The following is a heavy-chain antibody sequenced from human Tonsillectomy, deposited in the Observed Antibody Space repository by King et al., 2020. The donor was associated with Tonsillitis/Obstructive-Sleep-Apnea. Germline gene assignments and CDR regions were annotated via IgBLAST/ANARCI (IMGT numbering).Heavy chain of an antibody. CDR2: IRCSGGST. CDR1: GFTFSSYA. V-gene: IGHV3-23*04. Sequence: EVQLVESGGGLVQPGGSLRLSCAASGFTFSSYARSWVRQAPGMGLEWVSAIRCSGGSTYYADSVQGRFTISGDNSKNTRYLQMNSLRAEDTAVYYCAKPGELLRADAFDIWGQGTMVTVSS. D-gene: IGHD1-26*01. CDR3: AKPGELLRADAFDI. J-gene: IGHJ3*02.